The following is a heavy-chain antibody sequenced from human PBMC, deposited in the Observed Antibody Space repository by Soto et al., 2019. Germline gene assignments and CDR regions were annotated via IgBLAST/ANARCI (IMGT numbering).Heavy chain of an antibody. CDR1: GGSISSSSYY. J-gene: IGHJ4*02. D-gene: IGHD5-12*01. V-gene: IGHV4-39*01. CDR3: ARTWARRGYSGYDYYHY. Sequence: ETLSLTCTVSGGSISSSSYYWGWIRQPPGKGLEWIGSIYYSGSTYYNPSLKSRVTISVDTSKNQFPLKLSSVTAADTAVYYCARTWARRGYSGYDYYHYWGQGTQVTVSS. CDR2: IYYSGST.